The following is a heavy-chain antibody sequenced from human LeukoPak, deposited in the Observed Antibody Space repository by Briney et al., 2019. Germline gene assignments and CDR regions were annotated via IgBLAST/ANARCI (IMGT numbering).Heavy chain of an antibody. CDR1: GGSITSDTYY. J-gene: IGHJ4*02. V-gene: IGHV4-30-2*01. D-gene: IGHD3-3*01. Sequence: SETLSLTCGVSGGSITSDTYYWSWIRQPPGKGLGWIGYILHSGSSYYNPSLNSRVTISIDTSKNQFSLKLNSVTAADTAVYYCAKTRNFWSAYFDYWGQGTLVTVSS. CDR3: AKTRNFWSAYFDY. CDR2: ILHSGSS.